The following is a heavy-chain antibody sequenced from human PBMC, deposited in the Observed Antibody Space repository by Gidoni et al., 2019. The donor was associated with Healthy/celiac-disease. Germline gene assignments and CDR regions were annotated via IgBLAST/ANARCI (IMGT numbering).Heavy chain of an antibody. Sequence: EVQLVESGGGLVQPGRSLRLSCAASGFTFDDYAMHWVRQAPGKGLEWVSGISWNSGSIGYADSVKGRFTISRDNAKNSLYLQMNSLRAEDTALYYCAKGYGSRIVASSFDYWGQGTLVTVSS. J-gene: IGHJ4*02. CDR1: GFTFDDYA. CDR3: AKGYGSRIVASSFDY. CDR2: ISWNSGSI. D-gene: IGHD5-12*01. V-gene: IGHV3-9*01.